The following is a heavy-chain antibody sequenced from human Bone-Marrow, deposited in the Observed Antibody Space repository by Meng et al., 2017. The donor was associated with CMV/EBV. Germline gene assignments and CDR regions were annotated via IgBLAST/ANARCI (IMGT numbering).Heavy chain of an antibody. V-gene: IGHV4-39*07. J-gene: IGHJ6*02. Sequence: SETLSLTCTVSGDSISSSFFYWGWIRQPPGKGLEWIGSIYYSGSTYYNPSLKSRVTISVDTSKNQFSLKLSSVTAADTAVYYCAREVAYYDILTGYYTGYYYYGMDVWGQGTTVTVSS. CDR3: AREVAYYDILTGYYTGYYYYGMDV. CDR1: GDSISSSFFY. CDR2: IYYSGST. D-gene: IGHD3-9*01.